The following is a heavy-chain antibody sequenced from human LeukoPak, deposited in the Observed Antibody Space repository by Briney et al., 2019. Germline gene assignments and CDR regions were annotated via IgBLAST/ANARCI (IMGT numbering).Heavy chain of an antibody. V-gene: IGHV4-59*01. D-gene: IGHD5-24*01. CDR3: ARDGIEMATPGDYYYYMDV. CDR1: GGSISSYY. Sequence: SETLSLTCTVSGGSISSYYWSWIRQPPGKGLEWIGYIYYSGSTNYNPSPKSRVTISVDTSKNQFSLKLSSVTAADTAVYYCARDGIEMATPGDYYYYMDVWGKGTTVTVSS. CDR2: IYYSGST. J-gene: IGHJ6*03.